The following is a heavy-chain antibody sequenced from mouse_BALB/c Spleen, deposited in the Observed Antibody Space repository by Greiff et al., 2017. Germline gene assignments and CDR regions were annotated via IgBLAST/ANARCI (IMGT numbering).Heavy chain of an antibody. CDR1: GYTFTSYW. J-gene: IGHJ2*01. D-gene: IGHD1-1*01. Sequence: VQLQQSGAELAKPGASVKMSCKASGYTFTSYWMHWVKQRPGQGLEWIGYINPSTGYTEYNQKFKDKATLTADKSSSTAYMQLSSLTSEDSAVYYCAWGTTHFEYWGQGTTLTGSS. V-gene: IGHV1-7*01. CDR3: AWGTTHFEY. CDR2: INPSTGYT.